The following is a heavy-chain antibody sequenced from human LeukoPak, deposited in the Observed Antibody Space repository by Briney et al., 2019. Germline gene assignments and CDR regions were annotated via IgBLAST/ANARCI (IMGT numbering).Heavy chain of an antibody. Sequence: GSLRLSCAASGFTFSSYGMSWVRQAPGKGLEWVSAISGSGGSTYYADSVKGRFTISRDNSKNTLYLQMNSLRAEDTAVYYCAKRRERRWLQPYFDYWGQGTLVTVSS. CDR2: ISGSGGST. V-gene: IGHV3-23*01. CDR1: GFTFSSYG. D-gene: IGHD5-24*01. J-gene: IGHJ4*02. CDR3: AKRRERRWLQPYFDY.